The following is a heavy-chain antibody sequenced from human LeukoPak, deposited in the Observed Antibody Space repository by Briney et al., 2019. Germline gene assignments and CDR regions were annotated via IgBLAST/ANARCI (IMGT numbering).Heavy chain of an antibody. V-gene: IGHV3-7*01. CDR2: IKQDGSEK. Sequence: GVLRHFPVSPGFTLFYLLVRWGRPGPGEGVGWGGNIKQDGSEKYYVDSVKGRFTISRDNAKNSLYLQMNSLRAEDTAVYYCARDRGIFGVVVPYYFDYWGQGTLVTVSS. D-gene: IGHD3-3*01. CDR1: GFTLFYLL. CDR3: ARDRGIFGVVVPYYFDY. J-gene: IGHJ4*02.